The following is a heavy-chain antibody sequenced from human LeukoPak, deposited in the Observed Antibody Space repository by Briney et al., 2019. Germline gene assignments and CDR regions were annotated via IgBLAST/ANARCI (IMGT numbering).Heavy chain of an antibody. CDR1: GGTFSSYA. V-gene: IGHV1-69*13. CDR3: ARSHSGYPTRCDY. Sequence: GASVKVSCKASGGTFSSYAISWVRQAPGQGLEWMGGIIPIFGAANYAQKFQGRVTITADESTSTAYMELSSLRSEDTAVYYCARSHSGYPTRCDYWGQGTLVTVSS. D-gene: IGHD5-12*01. J-gene: IGHJ4*02. CDR2: IIPIFGAA.